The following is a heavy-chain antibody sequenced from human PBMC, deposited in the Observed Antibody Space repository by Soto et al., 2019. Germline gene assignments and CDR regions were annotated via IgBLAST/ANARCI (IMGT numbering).Heavy chain of an antibody. CDR3: AKAGITMVRGANWFDP. D-gene: IGHD3-10*01. V-gene: IGHV1-3*01. J-gene: IGHJ5*02. CDR1: GYTFTSYA. CDR2: INAGNGNT. Sequence: QVQLVQSGAEVKKPGASVKVSCKASGYTFTSYAMHWVRQAPGQRLEWMGWINAGNGNTKYSQKFQGRVTITRDTSASTAYMELSSLRSEYTAVYYCAKAGITMVRGANWFDPWGQGTLVTVSS.